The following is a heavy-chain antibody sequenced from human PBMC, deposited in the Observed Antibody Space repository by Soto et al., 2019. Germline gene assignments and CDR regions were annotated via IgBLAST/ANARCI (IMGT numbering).Heavy chain of an antibody. D-gene: IGHD1-26*01. J-gene: IGHJ6*04. CDR3: XRVGHITNYGMAV. CDR1: GGTFSSYP. V-gene: IGHV1-69*01. CDR2: IIPFFGTS. Sequence: QVQLVQSGAEVKKPGSSVKVSCEASGGTFSSYPINWVRQAPGQGLEWMGGIIPFFGTSNYAQKFQGRVTITADDSTSTAYMELXSLRXXXXXXXXXXRVGHITNYGMAVXXXXXXXTVSS.